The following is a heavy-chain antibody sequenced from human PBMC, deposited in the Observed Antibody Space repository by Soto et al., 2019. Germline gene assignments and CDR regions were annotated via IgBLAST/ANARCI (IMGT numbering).Heavy chain of an antibody. CDR2: ISTYTGNT. D-gene: IGHD3-10*01. CDR3: ARGYYYGSGRPTPGGMDV. Sequence: VKVSCKASGYTFTNYDINWVRQAPGQGLEWMGWISTYTGNTNYAQKLQGRVTMTTDTSTSTAYMELRSLRSDDTAVYYCARGYYYGSGRPTPGGMDVWGQGTTVTVSS. CDR1: GYTFTNYD. J-gene: IGHJ6*02. V-gene: IGHV1-18*01.